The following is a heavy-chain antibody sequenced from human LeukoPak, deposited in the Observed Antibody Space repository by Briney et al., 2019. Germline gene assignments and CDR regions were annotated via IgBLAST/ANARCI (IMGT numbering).Heavy chain of an antibody. V-gene: IGHV3-30*18. CDR1: GFTFRAYG. D-gene: IGHD6-13*01. CDR2: ISYDGSNT. CDR3: AKEGDFSSRWYLSNYFDY. Sequence: GGSLRLSCAPSGFTFRAYGIQWVRHAPGKGLEWGAVISYDGSNTNYADSVKGRFTISRDNSKTTLSLQMDSLRAEDTAVYDCAKEGDFSSRWYLSNYFDYWGQGTLATVSS. J-gene: IGHJ4*02.